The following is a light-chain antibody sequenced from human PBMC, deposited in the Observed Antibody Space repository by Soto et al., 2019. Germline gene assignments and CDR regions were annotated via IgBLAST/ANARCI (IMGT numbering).Light chain of an antibody. CDR3: QQYENLPT. J-gene: IGKJ5*01. CDR2: DAS. V-gene: IGKV1-33*01. Sequence: DFQMRQSPSTLSASVGDRVTIXXRASQSISSWLAGYQQKPGKAPKLRIYDASNLEAGVPSRFRGSGSGTDFTFTISRLQPEDIATYYCQQYENLPTFGQGTRLDI. CDR1: QSISSW.